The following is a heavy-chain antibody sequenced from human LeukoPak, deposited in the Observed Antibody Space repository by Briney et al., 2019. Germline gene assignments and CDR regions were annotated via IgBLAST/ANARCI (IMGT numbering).Heavy chain of an antibody. J-gene: IGHJ4*02. CDR1: GFTFSSYD. CDR2: VSDSGGST. V-gene: IGHV3-23*01. D-gene: IGHD1-26*01. CDR3: AKDSHSGTYFDS. Sequence: GGSLRLSCAASGFTFSSYDMSWVRQPPGKGLECVSAVSDSGGSTYYACSVKGRFTISRDNSKSPMFLQMNSLRAEDTAVYYFAKDSHSGTYFDSWVRGTLVTVSS.